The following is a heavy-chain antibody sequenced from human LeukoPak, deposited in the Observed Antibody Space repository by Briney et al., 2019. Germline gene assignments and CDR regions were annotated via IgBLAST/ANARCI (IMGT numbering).Heavy chain of an antibody. CDR3: ARDRCSSTSCYTPDAFDI. CDR2: IKQDGSEK. Sequence: GGSLRLSCAASGFTFRSYWMSWVRQAPGKGLEWVANIKQDGSEKYYVDSVKGRFTISRDNAKNSLYLQMNSLRAEDTAVYYCARDRCSSTSCYTPDAFDIWGQGTMVTVSS. J-gene: IGHJ3*02. D-gene: IGHD2-2*02. CDR1: GFTFRSYW. V-gene: IGHV3-7*01.